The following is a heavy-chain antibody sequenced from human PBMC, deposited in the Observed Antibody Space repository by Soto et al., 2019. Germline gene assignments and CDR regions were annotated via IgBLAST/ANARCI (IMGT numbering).Heavy chain of an antibody. J-gene: IGHJ1*01. D-gene: IGHD3-3*01. CDR2: ISKDGSVN. CDR1: GFMFSRYA. V-gene: IGHV3-30-3*01. CDR3: ARSRSGAVPASFGD. Sequence: QVQLVESGGRVVQPGGSLRLSCAASGFMFSRYAIHWVRQAPGKGLEWGAVISKDGSVNYYADSVRGRFSISRDKSKNTVYLEMNGMRYDATAVFYCARSRSGAVPASFGDWGQSTLGTVSS.